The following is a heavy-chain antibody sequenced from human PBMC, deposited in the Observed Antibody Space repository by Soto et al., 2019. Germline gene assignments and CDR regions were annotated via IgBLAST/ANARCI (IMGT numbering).Heavy chain of an antibody. J-gene: IGHJ4*02. V-gene: IGHV3-23*01. CDR2: ISGSGGST. D-gene: IGHD5-18*01. Sequence: GGSLRLSCAASGFTFSSYAMSWVRQAPGKGLEWVSAISGSGGSTYCADSVKGRFTISRDNSKNTLYLQMNSLRAEDTAVYYCAKGPRIQLWLIGGQGTLVTVSS. CDR3: AKGPRIQLWLI. CDR1: GFTFSSYA.